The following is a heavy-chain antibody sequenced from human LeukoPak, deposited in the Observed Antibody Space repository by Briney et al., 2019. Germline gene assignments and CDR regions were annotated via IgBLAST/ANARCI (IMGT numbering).Heavy chain of an antibody. CDR1: GFTFSSYS. D-gene: IGHD4-17*01. CDR2: ISSSGSYI. J-gene: IGHJ4*02. CDR3: ARDLKDTVTTIDY. Sequence: AGTLRLSCAASGFTFSSYSMTWVRQAPGKGLEWVSSISSSGSYIYYADSVKGRFTITRNNARNSLYLQMNTLRAEDTAVYYCARDLKDTVTTIDYWGQGTLVTVSS. V-gene: IGHV3-21*06.